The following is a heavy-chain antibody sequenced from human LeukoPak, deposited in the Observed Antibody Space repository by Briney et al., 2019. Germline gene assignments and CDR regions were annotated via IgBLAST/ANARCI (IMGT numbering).Heavy chain of an antibody. J-gene: IGHJ4*02. CDR2: INHSGST. CDR3: ARGGYSYGYGY. CDR1: GGSFSDYY. D-gene: IGHD5-18*01. V-gene: IGHV4-34*01. Sequence: PSETLSLTCAVYGGSFSDYYWSWIRQPPGKGLEWIGEINHSGSTNYNPSLKSRVTISVDTSKNQFPLKLSSVTAADTAVYYCARGGYSYGYGYWGQGTLVTVSS.